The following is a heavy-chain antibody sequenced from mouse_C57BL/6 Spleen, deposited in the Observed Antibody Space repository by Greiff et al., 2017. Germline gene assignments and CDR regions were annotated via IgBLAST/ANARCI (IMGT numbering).Heavy chain of an antibody. Sequence: QVQLQQSGPELVKPGASVKLSCKASGYTFTSYDINWVKQRPGQGLEWIGWIYPRAGSTKYNEKFKGKATLTVDTSSSTAYMELHSLTSEDSAVYFCARSYDYENWFAYWGQGTLVTVSA. CDR2: IYPRAGST. V-gene: IGHV1-85*01. CDR1: GYTFTSYD. CDR3: ARSYDYENWFAY. D-gene: IGHD2-4*01. J-gene: IGHJ3*01.